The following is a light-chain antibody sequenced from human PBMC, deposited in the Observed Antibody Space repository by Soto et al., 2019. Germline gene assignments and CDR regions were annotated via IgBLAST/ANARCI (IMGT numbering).Light chain of an antibody. CDR1: SSDVGGYNY. Sequence: HSVLTQPASVSGAPGQSIAISCTRTSSDVGGYNYVSWYQHHPGKAPKLMVYDVSNRPSGVSNRFSGSKSGNTASLTISGLQAEDEADYYCSSYTSSSTYVFGTGTKVTVL. CDR3: SSYTSSSTYV. CDR2: DVS. J-gene: IGLJ1*01. V-gene: IGLV2-14*03.